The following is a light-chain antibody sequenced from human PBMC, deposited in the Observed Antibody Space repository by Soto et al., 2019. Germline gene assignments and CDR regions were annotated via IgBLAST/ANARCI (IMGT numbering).Light chain of an antibody. Sequence: DIQMTQNPSTLSGSVGDRVTITCRASQTISSWLAWYQQKPGKAPKLLIYKASTLKSGVPSRFSGSGSGTEFTLTNSSLQPDDFATYYCQHYNSYAEAFGQGTKVELK. J-gene: IGKJ1*01. V-gene: IGKV1-5*03. CDR1: QTISSW. CDR2: KAS. CDR3: QHYNSYAEA.